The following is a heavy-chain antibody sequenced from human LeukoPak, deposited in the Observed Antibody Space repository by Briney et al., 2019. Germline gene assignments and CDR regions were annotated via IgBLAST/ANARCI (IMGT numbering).Heavy chain of an antibody. CDR3: AREGSSGWYGGYDAFDI. V-gene: IGHV3-30*02. CDR2: IRYDGSNK. D-gene: IGHD6-19*01. J-gene: IGHJ3*02. CDR1: GFTFSSYG. Sequence: GGSLRLSCAASGFTFSSYGMHWVRQAPGKGLEWVAFIRYDGSNKYYADSVKGRFTISRDNAKDSLYLQMNSLRAEDTAVYYCAREGSSGWYGGYDAFDIWGQGTMVTVSS.